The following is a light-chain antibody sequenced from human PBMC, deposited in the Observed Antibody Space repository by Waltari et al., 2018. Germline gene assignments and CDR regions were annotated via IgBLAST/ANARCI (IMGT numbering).Light chain of an antibody. V-gene: IGKV1-17*01. CDR1: QAIRND. CDR3: LQHNTYPLT. CDR2: GSS. Sequence: DIQMTQSPSSLSASVGDRVTITCRTSQAIRNDLGWFQQKPGKSPKCLIHGSSRLQSGVPSRFSGSGYWTEFTLTINSLQPEDFATYYCLQHNTYPLTFGGGTKVEIK. J-gene: IGKJ4*01.